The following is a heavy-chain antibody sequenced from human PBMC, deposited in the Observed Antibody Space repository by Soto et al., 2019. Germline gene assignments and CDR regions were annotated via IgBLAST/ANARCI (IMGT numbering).Heavy chain of an antibody. J-gene: IGHJ5*02. CDR2: ISHDGTNE. V-gene: IGHV3-30*18. CDR3: AKGYQTYYGFCSFWFDP. D-gene: IGHD3-3*01. CDR1: GFAFSTYG. Sequence: VQLVEAGGGVVQPGRSLRLSCAASGFAFSTYGMNWVRQAPGKGLEWVAVISHDGTNEYFADSVRGRFTISRDNSKNTLYLQMNSLRAEDTAVYYCAKGYQTYYGFCSFWFDPWGQGTLVTVSS.